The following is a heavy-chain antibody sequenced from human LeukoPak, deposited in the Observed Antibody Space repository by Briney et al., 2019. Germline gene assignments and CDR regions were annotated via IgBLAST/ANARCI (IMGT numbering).Heavy chain of an antibody. CDR1: GGSISSYY. Sequence: PSETLSLTCIVSGGSISSYYWSWIRQPPGKGLEWIGYIYYSGSTNYNPSLKSRVTISVDTSKNQFSLKLSSVTAADTAVYYCAGGPKIVGATRSLDYWGQGTLVTVSS. CDR2: IYYSGST. V-gene: IGHV4-59*01. D-gene: IGHD1-26*01. J-gene: IGHJ4*02. CDR3: AGGPKIVGATRSLDY.